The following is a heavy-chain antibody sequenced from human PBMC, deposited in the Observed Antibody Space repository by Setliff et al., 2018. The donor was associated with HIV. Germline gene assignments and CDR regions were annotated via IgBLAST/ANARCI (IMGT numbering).Heavy chain of an antibody. V-gene: IGHV3-23*01. D-gene: IGHD2-15*01. CDR1: GFTFSSYA. J-gene: IGHJ3*02. Sequence: GESLKISCAASGFTFSSYAMSWVRQAPGKGLEWVSVISGSSDITYFADSVEGRFTISRDNSKNTLYLHMNSLRAEDTAQYYCAKDWLGRRWKPPYAFDIWGQGTMVTVSS. CDR3: AKDWLGRRWKPPYAFDI. CDR2: ISGSSDIT.